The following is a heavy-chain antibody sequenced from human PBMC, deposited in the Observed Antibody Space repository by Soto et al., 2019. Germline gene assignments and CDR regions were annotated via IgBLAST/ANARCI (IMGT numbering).Heavy chain of an antibody. CDR3: ARYASGTSLDP. V-gene: IGHV4-31*03. Sequence: SETLSLTCTVSGGSISSGGYYWSWIRQFPGKGLEWIGYIYYSGSTSYNPSLESRVTISVDTSKNQFSLKLSSVTAADTAVYYCARYASGTSLDPWGQGALVTVSS. CDR1: GGSISSGGYY. J-gene: IGHJ5*02. D-gene: IGHD3-10*01. CDR2: IYYSGST.